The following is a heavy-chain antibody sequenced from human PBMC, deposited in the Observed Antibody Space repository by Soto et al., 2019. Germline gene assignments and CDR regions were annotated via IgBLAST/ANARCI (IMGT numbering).Heavy chain of an antibody. J-gene: IGHJ4*02. D-gene: IGHD1-26*01. CDR2: ISVYNGKT. Sequence: QVQLVQSGAEVKKPGASVTVSCKPSGYLFTSYGISWVRQAPGQGLEWMGWISVYNGKTEYAQRFQGRGTVTTDRFTSTAHMELRSLRTDDTAIYYCVVRLSGSKTLDCWGQGTLVTVSS. V-gene: IGHV1-18*01. CDR3: VVRLSGSKTLDC. CDR1: GYLFTSYG.